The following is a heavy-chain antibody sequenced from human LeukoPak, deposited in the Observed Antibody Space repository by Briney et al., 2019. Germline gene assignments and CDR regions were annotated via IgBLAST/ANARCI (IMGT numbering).Heavy chain of an antibody. CDR2: IYPGESDT. CDR1: GYSFTSYW. J-gene: IGHJ4*02. D-gene: IGHD4-23*01. CDR3: ARHLRSMVVTGYFDY. V-gene: IGHV5-51*01. Sequence: GESLKISFKGSGYSFTSYWIGWGRQMPGKGGEGMGIIYPGESDTRYSPSFQGQVTISADKSIRTTYLRWKSRGTSDTAMYYCARHLRSMVVTGYFDYWGQGTLVTVSS.